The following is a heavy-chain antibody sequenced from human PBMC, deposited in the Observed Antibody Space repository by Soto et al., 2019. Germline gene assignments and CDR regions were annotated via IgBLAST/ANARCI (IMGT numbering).Heavy chain of an antibody. CDR3: ASGYAYCGGDCYSY. J-gene: IGHJ6*02. Sequence: SETLSLTCTVSGGSISSYYWSWIRQPPGKGLEWIGYIYYSGSTNYNPSLKSRVTISVDTSKNQFSLKLSSVTAADTAVYYCASGYAYCGGDCYSYWGQGTTVTVSS. CDR1: GGSISSYY. V-gene: IGHV4-59*01. CDR2: IYYSGST. D-gene: IGHD2-21*02.